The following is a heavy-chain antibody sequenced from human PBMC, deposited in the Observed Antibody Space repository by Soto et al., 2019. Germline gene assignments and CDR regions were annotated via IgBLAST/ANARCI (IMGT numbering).Heavy chain of an antibody. Sequence: GGSLRLSCAASGFTFSPHAMHWVRQGPGKGLEWVAVISYEGSNKYYADSVKGRFTVSRDNSKNTLYLQMNSLRAEDTAVYYCARERNTGYDYSYYYGMDVWGQGTTVTVSS. CDR3: ARERNTGYDYSYYYGMDV. D-gene: IGHD5-18*01. CDR1: GFTFSPHA. V-gene: IGHV3-30-3*01. CDR2: ISYEGSNK. J-gene: IGHJ6*02.